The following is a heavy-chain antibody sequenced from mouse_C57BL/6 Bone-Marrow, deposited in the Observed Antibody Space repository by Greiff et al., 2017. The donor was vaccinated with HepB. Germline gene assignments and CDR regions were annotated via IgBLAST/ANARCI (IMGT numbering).Heavy chain of an antibody. CDR1: GYTFTSYG. CDR2: IYPRSGNT. D-gene: IGHD2-1*01. CDR3: ASAGNYAWFAY. V-gene: IGHV1-81*01. Sequence: QVQLKESGAELARPGASVKLSCKASGYTFTSYGISWVKQRTGQGLEWIGEIYPRSGNTYYNEKFKGKATLTADKSSSTAYMELRSLTSEDSAVYFCASAGNYAWFAYWGQGTLVTVSA. J-gene: IGHJ3*01.